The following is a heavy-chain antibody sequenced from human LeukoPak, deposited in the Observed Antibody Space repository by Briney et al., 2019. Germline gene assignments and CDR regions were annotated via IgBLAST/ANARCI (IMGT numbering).Heavy chain of an antibody. J-gene: IGHJ4*02. Sequence: GGSLRLSCAASGFTFSNYAMHWVRQAPGKGLEWVALIWYAGNNKYYTDSVKGRFTTSRDNSKNTLNLQMNSLRAEDTAVYYCARESSGGTYSFDYWGQGTLVTVSS. V-gene: IGHV3-33*01. D-gene: IGHD3-10*01. CDR1: GFTFSNYA. CDR3: ARESSGGTYSFDY. CDR2: IWYAGNNK.